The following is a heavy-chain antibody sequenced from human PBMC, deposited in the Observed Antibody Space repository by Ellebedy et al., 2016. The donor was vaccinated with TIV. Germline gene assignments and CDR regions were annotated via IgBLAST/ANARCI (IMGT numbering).Heavy chain of an antibody. Sequence: SETLSLTXAVYGGSFSGYYWSWIRQPPGKGLEWIGEINHSGSTNYNPSLKSRVTISVDTSKNQFSLKLSSVTAADTAVYYCARDSPTSTYYYYYMDVWGKGTTVTVSS. CDR3: ARDSPTSTYYYYYMDV. V-gene: IGHV4-34*01. CDR1: GGSFSGYY. J-gene: IGHJ6*03. CDR2: INHSGST. D-gene: IGHD6-13*01.